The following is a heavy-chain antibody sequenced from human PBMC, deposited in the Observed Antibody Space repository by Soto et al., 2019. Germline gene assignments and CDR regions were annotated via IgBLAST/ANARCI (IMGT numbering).Heavy chain of an antibody. V-gene: IGHV4-34*01. D-gene: IGHD3-10*01. CDR2: INQSGTT. J-gene: IGHJ6*02. Sequence: VDLHPWGAGVLRPSETLSLTCAVNGGSFREYYWSWLRQPPGKGLEWIGEINQSGTTHYNPSLKRRINISIDTSKNQFSLNLTSVTAADTATYYCARDIITVIGGEIYYYFGMDVWGQGTTVTVSS. CDR3: ARDIITVIGGEIYYYFGMDV. CDR1: GGSFREYY.